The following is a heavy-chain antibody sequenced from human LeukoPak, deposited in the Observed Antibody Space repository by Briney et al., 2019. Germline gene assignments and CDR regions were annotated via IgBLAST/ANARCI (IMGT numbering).Heavy chain of an antibody. CDR1: GGSISSGGYY. CDR3: ARAGRGYYDSSEVRWFDP. J-gene: IGHJ5*02. Sequence: SETLSLTCTVSGGSISSGGYYWSWIRQHPGKGLEWIGYIYYSGSTYYNPSLKSRVTISVDTSKNQFSLKLSSVTAADTAVYYCARAGRGYYDSSEVRWFDPWGQGTLVTVSS. D-gene: IGHD3-22*01. V-gene: IGHV4-31*03. CDR2: IYYSGST.